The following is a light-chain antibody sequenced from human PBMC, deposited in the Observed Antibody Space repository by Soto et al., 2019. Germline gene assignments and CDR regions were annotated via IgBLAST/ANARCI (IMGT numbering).Light chain of an antibody. CDR1: QSVSTY. J-gene: IGKJ2*01. Sequence: EIVLTQSPATLSLSPGERATLSCRASQSVSTYLAWYQQKPGQAPRLLIYDASNRATGIPARFSGSGSGTDFTLTISSLGPEDFAVYYCQHRSNWPLGTFGQGTKLEIK. CDR3: QHRSNWPLGT. CDR2: DAS. V-gene: IGKV3-11*01.